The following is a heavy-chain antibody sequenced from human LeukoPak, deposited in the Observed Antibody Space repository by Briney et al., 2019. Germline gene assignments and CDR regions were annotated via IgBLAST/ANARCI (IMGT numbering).Heavy chain of an antibody. CDR3: ARWENYYYYMDV. Sequence: ASVKLSCKASGYTFTSYGISWVRQAPGQGLEWMGWISAYNGNTNYAQKLQGRVTMTTDTSTSTAYMELRSLRSDDTAVYYCARWENYYYYMDVWGKGTTVTVSS. J-gene: IGHJ6*03. CDR1: GYTFTSYG. D-gene: IGHD1-26*01. V-gene: IGHV1-18*01. CDR2: ISAYNGNT.